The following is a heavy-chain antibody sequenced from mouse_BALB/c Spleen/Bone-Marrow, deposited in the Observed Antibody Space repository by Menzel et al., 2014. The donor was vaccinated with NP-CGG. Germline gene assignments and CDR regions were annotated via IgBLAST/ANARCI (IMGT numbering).Heavy chain of an antibody. D-gene: IGHD1-1*01. CDR3: ATLTTVVDAMDY. V-gene: IGHV14-3*02. CDR1: GFNIKDTY. J-gene: IGHJ4*01. Sequence: VQLQQSGAELVKPGASVKLSCTASGFNIKDTYMHWVKQRPEQGLEWIGRIDPANGNTKYDPKFQGKATITADTFSNTAYLQLSSLTSEDTAVYYCATLTTVVDAMDYWGQGTSVTVSS. CDR2: IDPANGNT.